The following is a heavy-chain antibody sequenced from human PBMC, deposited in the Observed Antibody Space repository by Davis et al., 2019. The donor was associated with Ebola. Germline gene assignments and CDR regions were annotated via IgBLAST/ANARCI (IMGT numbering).Heavy chain of an antibody. Sequence: ESLKISCAASGFTFHLFGMHWIRQAPGKGLEWVSYISSSSSNTKYADSVKGRFTISRDNAKNSLYLQMNSLRAEDTAVYYCARSAERYSSSWFDYWGQGTLVTVSS. J-gene: IGHJ4*02. D-gene: IGHD6-13*01. V-gene: IGHV3-48*04. CDR2: ISSSSSNT. CDR3: ARSAERYSSSWFDY. CDR1: GFTFHLFG.